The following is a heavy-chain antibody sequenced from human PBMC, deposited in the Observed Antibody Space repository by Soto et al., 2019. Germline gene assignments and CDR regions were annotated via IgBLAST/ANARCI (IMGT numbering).Heavy chain of an antibody. Sequence: QVQLVQSGAEVQKPGSSVRVSCKASGGVFSSYTLSWVRQAPGQGLEWMGRIIPMLSMSTYAQKFQGRVSIIADKSTSTVYMDLGRLRSDDTAMYFGATSYGSGSRPFDYWGQGTLVTVSS. D-gene: IGHD3-10*01. CDR2: IIPMLSMS. CDR1: GGVFSSYT. CDR3: ATSYGSGSRPFDY. J-gene: IGHJ4*02. V-gene: IGHV1-69*02.